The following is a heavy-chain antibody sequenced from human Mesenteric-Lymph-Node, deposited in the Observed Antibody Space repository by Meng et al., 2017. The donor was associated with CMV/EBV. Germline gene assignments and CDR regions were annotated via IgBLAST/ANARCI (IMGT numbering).Heavy chain of an antibody. CDR2: ITTYNGNT. D-gene: IGHD3-3*01. CDR1: GYSFRNFS. Sequence: ASVKVSCKASGYSFRNFSISWVRQAPGQGLEWMGWITTYNGNTNYAQKLQGRVTMTTDTSTSIAYMELRSLRSDDTAVYYCARDHQYLNRLPRKGSLWSGYSNYYGMDVWGQGTTVTVSS. V-gene: IGHV1-18*01. J-gene: IGHJ6*02. CDR3: ARDHQYLNRLPRKGSLWSGYSNYYGMDV.